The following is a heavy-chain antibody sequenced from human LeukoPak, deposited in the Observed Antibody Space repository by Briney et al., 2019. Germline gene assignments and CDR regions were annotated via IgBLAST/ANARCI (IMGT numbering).Heavy chain of an antibody. D-gene: IGHD4-11*01. CDR2: IYPGDSDT. J-gene: IGHJ4*02. V-gene: IGHV5-51*01. Sequence: GESLKISCKGSGSRFTSYWIGWVRQMPGKGLEWMGIIYPGDSDTRYSPSFQGQVTISADKSITTAYLQWSSLKASDTAMYYCARHYSAVTYIDYWGQGTLVTVSS. CDR1: GSRFTSYW. CDR3: ARHYSAVTYIDY.